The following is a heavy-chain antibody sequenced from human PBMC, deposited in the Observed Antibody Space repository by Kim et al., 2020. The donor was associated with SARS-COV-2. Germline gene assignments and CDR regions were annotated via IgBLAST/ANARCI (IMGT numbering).Heavy chain of an antibody. J-gene: IGHJ5*02. D-gene: IGHD3-16*01. CDR3: ARHPGRATYYDYVWGSSAANWFDP. CDR2: IYPGDSDT. Sequence: GESLKISCKGSGYSFTSYWIGWVRQMPGKGLEWMGIIYPGDSDTRYSPSFQGQVTISADKSISTAYLQWSSLKASDTAMYYCARHPGRATYYDYVWGSSAANWFDPWGQGTLVTVSS. CDR1: GYSFTSYW. V-gene: IGHV5-51*01.